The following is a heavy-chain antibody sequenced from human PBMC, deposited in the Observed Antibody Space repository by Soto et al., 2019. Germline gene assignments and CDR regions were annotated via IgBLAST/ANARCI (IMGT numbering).Heavy chain of an antibody. CDR3: AHERDTNLGFFDRRSYQPHVNFDI. CDR1: GGTFSSYA. V-gene: IGHV1-69*13. J-gene: IGHJ3*02. CDR2: IIPIFGTA. Sequence: ASVKVSCKASGGTFSSYAISWVRQAPGQGLEWMGGIIPIFGTANYAQKFQGRVTITADESTSTAYMELSSLRSEDTAVYYCAHERDTNLGFFDRRSYQPHVNFDIRGQRTMVT. D-gene: IGHD3-16*02.